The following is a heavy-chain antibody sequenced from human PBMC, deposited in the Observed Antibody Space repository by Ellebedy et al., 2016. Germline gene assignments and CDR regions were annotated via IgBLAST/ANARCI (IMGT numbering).Heavy chain of an antibody. CDR3: AKCRHSTGCLLDS. CDR2: LSSAGSP. Sequence: GESLKISCAASGFTFSGFAMSSVRQAPGKGLEWVSTLSSAGSPNYADSVRGRFTISRDSSKDTLYLEMDSLRADDTAIYYCAKCRHSTGCLLDSWGQGTLVTVSS. J-gene: IGHJ4*02. CDR1: GFTFSGFA. D-gene: IGHD6-19*01. V-gene: IGHV3-23*01.